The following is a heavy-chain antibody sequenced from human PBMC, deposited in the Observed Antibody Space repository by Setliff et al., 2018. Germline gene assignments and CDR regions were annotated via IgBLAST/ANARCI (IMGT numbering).Heavy chain of an antibody. CDR2: IKQDESEK. CDR1: GFTFRSYE. V-gene: IGHV3-7*01. D-gene: IGHD6-19*01. CDR3: ATSDWYAAFDH. Sequence: PGGSLRLSCAASGFTFRSYEMNWVRQTPGKGLEWVANIKQDESEKHYVGSVKGRFTISRDNARNSVYLQMNSLRAEDAAVYYCATSDWYAAFDHWGQGTLVTVSS. J-gene: IGHJ4*02.